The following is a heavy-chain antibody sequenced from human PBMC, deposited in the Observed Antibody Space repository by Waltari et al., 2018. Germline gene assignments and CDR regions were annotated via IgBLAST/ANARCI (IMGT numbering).Heavy chain of an antibody. J-gene: IGHJ5*02. CDR2: VFYSGST. Sequence: QLQLQESGPGLVKPSETLSLTCTVSGGSIRSNVYSWGWIRQPPGKGLEWVGSVFYSGSTYYNPSLKSRVTISVDTSKNQFSLKLSSVTAADTAVYYCATHDNDYGDPKRGWFDPWGQGTLVTVSS. CDR1: GGSIRSNVYS. V-gene: IGHV4-39*01. CDR3: ATHDNDYGDPKRGWFDP. D-gene: IGHD4-17*01.